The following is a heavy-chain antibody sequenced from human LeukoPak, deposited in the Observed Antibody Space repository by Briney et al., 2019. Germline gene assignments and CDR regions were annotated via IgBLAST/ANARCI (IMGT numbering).Heavy chain of an antibody. CDR1: QFTFSRFA. J-gene: IGHJ6*03. CDR2: LSGSGTAT. D-gene: IGHD2-21*01. CDR3: AKHLGSHSFLFYYMDV. Sequence: GGSLRLSCEASQFTFSRFAMSWIRQAPGTGLECVSTLSGSGTATYYADSVKGRFTTSRDNSKDTLYLQMDNLRADDTAVYYCAKHLGSHSFLFYYMDVWGTGTSVIVSS. V-gene: IGHV3-23*01.